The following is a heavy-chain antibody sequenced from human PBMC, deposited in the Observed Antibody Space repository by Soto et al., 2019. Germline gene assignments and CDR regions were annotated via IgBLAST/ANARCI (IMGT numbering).Heavy chain of an antibody. CDR2: IYPGDSDT. CDR1: GYSFTSYW. J-gene: IGHJ6*02. D-gene: IGHD6-19*01. Sequence: PGESLKISCKGSGYSFTSYWIGWVRQMPGKGLEWMGIIYPGDSDTRYSPSFQGRVTMTTDTSTSTAYMELRSLRSDDTAVYYCARDWGQQWLAYGMDVWGQGTTVTVSS. CDR3: ARDWGQQWLAYGMDV. V-gene: IGHV5-51*01.